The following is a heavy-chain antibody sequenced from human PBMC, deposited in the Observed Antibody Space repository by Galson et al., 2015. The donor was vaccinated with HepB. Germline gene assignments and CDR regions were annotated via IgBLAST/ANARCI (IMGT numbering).Heavy chain of an antibody. D-gene: IGHD3-10*01. V-gene: IGHV1-8*01. Sequence: SVKVSCKASGYTFSDYDIVWVRQAAGQGLEWMGWRNPNSGNTGYAQKFRGRVSMTGDSSISTSYMELSGLGSDDTAVYYCARATRVPLLSDSWGQGTLVTVSS. CDR3: ARATRVPLLSDS. CDR2: RNPNSGNT. CDR1: GYTFSDYD. J-gene: IGHJ4*02.